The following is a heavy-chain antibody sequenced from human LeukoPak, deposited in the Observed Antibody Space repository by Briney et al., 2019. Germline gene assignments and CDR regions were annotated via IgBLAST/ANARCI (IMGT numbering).Heavy chain of an antibody. D-gene: IGHD1-26*01. CDR1: GGSISSGGYY. CDR3: ARDGEVGANRGMDV. Sequence: SETLSLTCTVSGGSISSGGYYWSWIRQHPGKGLEWIGYIYYSGSTYYNPSLKSRVTISVDTSKNQFSLKLSSVTAADTAVYYCARDGEVGANRGMDVWGQGTTVSVSS. CDR2: IYYSGST. V-gene: IGHV4-31*03. J-gene: IGHJ6*02.